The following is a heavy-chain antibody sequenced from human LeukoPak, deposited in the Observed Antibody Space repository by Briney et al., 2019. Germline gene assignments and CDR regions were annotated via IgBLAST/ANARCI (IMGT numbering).Heavy chain of an antibody. CDR3: AKDPSYTAAGIDY. CDR2: ISYDGSNK. D-gene: IGHD6-13*01. CDR1: GGSISSYY. Sequence: LTCTVSGGSISSYYWSWIRQPLGKGLEWVALISYDGSNKYYADSVKGRFTISRDNSKNTLDLQMSSLRAEDTAVYYCAKDPSYTAAGIDYWGQGTLVTVSS. J-gene: IGHJ4*02. V-gene: IGHV3-30*18.